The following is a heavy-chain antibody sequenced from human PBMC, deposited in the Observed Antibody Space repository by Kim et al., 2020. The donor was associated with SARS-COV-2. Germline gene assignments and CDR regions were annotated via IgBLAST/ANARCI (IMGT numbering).Heavy chain of an antibody. J-gene: IGHJ5*02. CDR1: GGSVSSGSYY. CDR3: ARDRHYYVSGPQNWFDP. D-gene: IGHD3-10*01. CDR2: IYYSGST. Sequence: SETLSLTCTVSGGSVSSGSYYWSWIRQPPGKGLEWIGYIYYSGSTNYNPSLKSRVTISVDTSKNQFSLKLSSVTAADTAVYYCARDRHYYVSGPQNWFDP. V-gene: IGHV4-61*01.